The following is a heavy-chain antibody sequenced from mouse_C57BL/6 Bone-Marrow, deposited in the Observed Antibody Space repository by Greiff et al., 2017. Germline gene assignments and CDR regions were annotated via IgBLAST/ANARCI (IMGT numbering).Heavy chain of an antibody. CDR1: GYAFSSSW. J-gene: IGHJ3*01. CDR2: IYPGDGDT. CDR3: ARFWGNYGAY. Sequence: QVQLQQSGPELVKPGASVKISCKASGYAFSSSWMNWVKQRPGKGLEWIGRIYPGDGDTNYNGKFKGKATLTADKSSSTAYMQLSSLTSEDSAVYFCARFWGNYGAYWGQGTLVTVSA. D-gene: IGHD2-1*01. V-gene: IGHV1-82*01.